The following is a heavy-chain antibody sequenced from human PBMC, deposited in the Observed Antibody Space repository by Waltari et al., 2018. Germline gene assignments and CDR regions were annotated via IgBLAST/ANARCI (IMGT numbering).Heavy chain of an antibody. V-gene: IGHV1-69*01. D-gene: IGHD6-6*01. CDR3: ARAFRYSSSHYYYYGMDV. CDR1: GGTFSSYA. J-gene: IGHJ6*02. CDR2: VIPIFGTA. Sequence: QVQLVQSGAEVKKPGSSVKVSCKASGGTFSSYAISWVRQAPGPGLEWMGGVIPIFGTANYAQKFQGRVTMTADESTSTAYMELSSLRSEDTAVYYCARAFRYSSSHYYYYGMDVWGQGTTVTVSS.